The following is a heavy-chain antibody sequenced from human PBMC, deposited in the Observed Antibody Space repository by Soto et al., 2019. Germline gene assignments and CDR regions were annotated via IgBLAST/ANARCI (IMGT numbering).Heavy chain of an antibody. CDR2: INAGNGNT. D-gene: IGHD3-10*01. Sequence: QVQLVQSGAEVKKPGASVKVSCKASGYTFTSYAMHWVRQAPGQRLEWMGWINAGNGNTKYSQKFQGRVTITRDTSASTDYMELSSLRSEDTAVYYCCIVLLWFGELQSPCRYWGQGTLVTVSS. CDR3: CIVLLWFGELQSPCRY. V-gene: IGHV1-3*01. J-gene: IGHJ4*02. CDR1: GYTFTSYA.